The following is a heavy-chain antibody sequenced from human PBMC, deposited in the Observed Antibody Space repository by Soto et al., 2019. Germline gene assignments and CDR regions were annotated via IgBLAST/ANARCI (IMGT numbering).Heavy chain of an antibody. CDR1: GGTFSSYA. CDR2: IIPIFGTA. J-gene: IGHJ6*02. D-gene: IGHD3-16*01. CDR3: ARGAYDYYYSGMDV. Sequence: QVQLVQSGAEVKKPGSSVKVSCKASGGTFSSYAISWVRQAPGQGLEWMGGIIPIFGTANYAQKFQGRVTITADESTSTAYMELSSLRSEDTAVYYCARGAYDYYYSGMDVWGQGTTVTVSS. V-gene: IGHV1-69*12.